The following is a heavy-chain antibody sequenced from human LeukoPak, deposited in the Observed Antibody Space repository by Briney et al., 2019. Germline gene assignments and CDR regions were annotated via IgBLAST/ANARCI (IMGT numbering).Heavy chain of an antibody. CDR3: ARDGLNVLLWFGELFYYYYMDV. J-gene: IGHJ6*03. CDR2: ISSSSSYI. Sequence: GGSLRLSCAASGFTFSSYSMNWVRQAPGKGLEWVSSISSSSSYIYYADSVKGRFTISRDNAKNSLYLQMNSLRAEDTAVYYCARDGLNVLLWFGELFYYYYMDVWGKGTTVTVSS. V-gene: IGHV3-21*01. D-gene: IGHD3-10*01. CDR1: GFTFSSYS.